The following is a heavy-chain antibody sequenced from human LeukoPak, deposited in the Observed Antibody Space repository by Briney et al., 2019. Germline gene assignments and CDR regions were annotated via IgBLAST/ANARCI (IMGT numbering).Heavy chain of an antibody. CDR3: ARDGATTTELFLDY. CDR2: INTDGSTT. CDR1: GYTFSSYW. Sequence: PGGSLRLSCAASGYTFSSYWMHWVRQAPGKGLVWVSRINTDGSTTNYADSVKGRFTISRDNAKNTLYLQMNSLRAEDTAVYYCARDGATTTELFLDYWGQGTLVTVSS. D-gene: IGHD4-11*01. J-gene: IGHJ4*02. V-gene: IGHV3-74*01.